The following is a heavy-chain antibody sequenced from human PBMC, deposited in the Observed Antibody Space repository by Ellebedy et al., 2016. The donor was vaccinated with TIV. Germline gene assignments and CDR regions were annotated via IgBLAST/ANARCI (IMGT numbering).Heavy chain of an antibody. CDR1: GFTFSSSA. CDR3: AKGGQWLDNDY. CDR2: ISGSGGDT. J-gene: IGHJ4*02. V-gene: IGHV3-23*01. Sequence: GGSLRLXCAASGFTFSSSAMSWVRQAPGKGLEWVSAISGSGGDTYYADSVKGRFTISRDNSKNTLFLQMNSLRAEDTAVFYCAKGGQWLDNDYWGQGTLVTVSS. D-gene: IGHD6-19*01.